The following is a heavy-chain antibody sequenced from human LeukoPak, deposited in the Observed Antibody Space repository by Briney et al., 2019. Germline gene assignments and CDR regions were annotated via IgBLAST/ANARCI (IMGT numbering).Heavy chain of an antibody. CDR1: GFTVSSNY. V-gene: IGHV3-53*01. Sequence: QPGGSLRLSCAASGFTVSSNYMSWVRQAPGKGLEWVSVIYSGGSTYYADSVKGRFTISRDNSKNTLYLQMNSLRAEDTAVYYCAKDHRDSGNYYYYYGLDVWGQGTMVTVSS. CDR3: AKDHRDSGNYYYYYGLDV. CDR2: IYSGGST. J-gene: IGHJ6*02. D-gene: IGHD1-26*01.